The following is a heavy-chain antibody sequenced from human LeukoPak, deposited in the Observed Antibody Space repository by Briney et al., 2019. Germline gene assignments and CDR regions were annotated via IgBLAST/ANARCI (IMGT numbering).Heavy chain of an antibody. CDR2: ISGSGGST. CDR3: AKTRVGATRYYYYYMDV. CDR1: GFTFSNYG. J-gene: IGHJ6*03. Sequence: GGSLRLSCAASGFTFSNYGMSWVRQAPGKGLEWVSAISGSGGSTYYADSVKGRFTISRDNSMNTLYLQMNSLRAEDTAIYYCAKTRVGATRYYYYYMDVWGKGTTVTISS. D-gene: IGHD1-26*01. V-gene: IGHV3-23*01.